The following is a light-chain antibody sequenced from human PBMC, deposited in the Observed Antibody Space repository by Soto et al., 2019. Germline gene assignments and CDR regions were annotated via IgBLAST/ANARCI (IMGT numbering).Light chain of an antibody. J-gene: IGKJ5*01. V-gene: IGKV4-1*01. CDR3: QQYYSTPIT. CDR1: QSVLYGSNNKNS. CDR2: WAS. Sequence: DIVMTQSPDSLAVSLGERATINCRSGQSVLYGSNNKNSLAWYQQKPGQPPKLLICWASTREFGVPDRFSGSGSGTHFTLTISSLQAEDVAVYYCQQYYSTPITFGQGTRLEIK.